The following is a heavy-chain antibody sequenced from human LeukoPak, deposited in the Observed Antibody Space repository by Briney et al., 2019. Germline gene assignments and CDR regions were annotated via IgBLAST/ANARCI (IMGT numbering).Heavy chain of an antibody. J-gene: IGHJ4*02. CDR2: IYYSGST. Sequence: PSETLSLTCAVSGGSISSGGYSWSWIRQPPGKGLEWIGYIYYSGSTYYNPSLKSRVTISVDTFKNQFSLKLSSVTAADTAVYYCARAGVAAADPFDYWGQGTLVTVSS. CDR1: GGSISSGGYS. CDR3: ARAGVAAADPFDY. V-gene: IGHV4-30-4*07. D-gene: IGHD6-13*01.